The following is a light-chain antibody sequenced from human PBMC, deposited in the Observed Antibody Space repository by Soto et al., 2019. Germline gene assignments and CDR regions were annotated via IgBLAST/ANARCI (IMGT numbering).Light chain of an antibody. Sequence: EIVMTQSPATLSVSPAERATLSCRASQSVSSNLAWYQHKPGQAPRLLIYSASTRATGVPARFSGSGSGTEFTLSITSLQSEDFAVYYCLQYNNWWTFGQGTKVDIK. CDR2: SAS. V-gene: IGKV3-15*01. CDR3: LQYNNWWT. J-gene: IGKJ1*01. CDR1: QSVSSN.